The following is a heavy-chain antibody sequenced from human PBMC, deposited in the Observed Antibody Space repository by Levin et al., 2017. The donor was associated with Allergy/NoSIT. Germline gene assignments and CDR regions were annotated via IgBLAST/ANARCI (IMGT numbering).Heavy chain of an antibody. V-gene: IGHV3-7*01. CDR3: ARYHCGAMCYNFDT. D-gene: IGHD2-21*01. Sequence: GGSLRLSCAASGFTFNTYWMSWVRQAPGKGLEWVANIKPDGTEKYYLDSVKGRFTISRDNAKDSLYLQVNSLRADDTAVYYCARYHCGAMCYNFDTWGQGTLVTVSS. CDR1: GFTFNTYW. J-gene: IGHJ4*02. CDR2: IKPDGTEK.